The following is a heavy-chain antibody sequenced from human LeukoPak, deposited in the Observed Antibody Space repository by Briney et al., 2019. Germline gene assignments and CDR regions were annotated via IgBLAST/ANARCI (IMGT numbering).Heavy chain of an antibody. CDR2: INHSGNT. Sequence: SETLSLTCAVYGGSFSGYYWSWIRQPPGKGLEWIGEINHSGNTNYNPSLKSRVTISVDTSRNQFSLKLSSVTAADTAVYYCARTSGSYSDLAFDIWGQGTMVTVSS. J-gene: IGHJ3*02. V-gene: IGHV4-34*01. CDR1: GGSFSGYY. CDR3: ARTSGSYSDLAFDI. D-gene: IGHD1-26*01.